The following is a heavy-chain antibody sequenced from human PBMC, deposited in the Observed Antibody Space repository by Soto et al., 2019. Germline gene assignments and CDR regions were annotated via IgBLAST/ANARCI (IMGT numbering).Heavy chain of an antibody. V-gene: IGHV1-69*13. CDR1: GGTFSSYA. CDR2: IIPIFGTA. CDR3: ARARVTGYSSSWHFDY. D-gene: IGHD6-13*01. Sequence: GASVKVSCKASGGTFSSYAISWVRQAPGQGLEWMGGIIPIFGTANYAQKFQGRVTITADESTSTAYMELSSLRSEGTAVYYCARARVTGYSSSWHFDYWGQGTLVTVSS. J-gene: IGHJ4*02.